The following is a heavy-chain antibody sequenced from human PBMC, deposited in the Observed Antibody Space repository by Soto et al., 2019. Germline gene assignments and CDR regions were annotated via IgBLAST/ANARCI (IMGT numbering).Heavy chain of an antibody. CDR2: INYTGTT. V-gene: IGHV4-34*01. D-gene: IGHD4-17*01. J-gene: IGHJ4*02. CDR1: GGSFSGSY. CDR3: ATYGANSHY. Sequence: SETLSLTCAGYGGSFSGSYWSWIRQPPGKGLEWIGEINYTGTTNYNPSLESRVAISVDTSRNHFSLRLSSVTAADTAIYYCATYGANSHYWGQGTLVTVSS.